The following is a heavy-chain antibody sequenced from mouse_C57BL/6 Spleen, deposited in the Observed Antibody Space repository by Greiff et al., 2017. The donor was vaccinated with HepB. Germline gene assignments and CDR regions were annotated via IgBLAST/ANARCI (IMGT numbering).Heavy chain of an antibody. J-gene: IGHJ2*01. CDR3: TRDRVGYFGY. CDR1: GFTFSSYA. Sequence: EVMLVESGAGLVKPGGSLKLSCAASGFTFSSYAMSWVRQTPEKRLEWVAYISSGGDYIYYADTVKGRFTISRDNARNTLYLQMSSLKSEDTAMYYCTRDRVGYFGYWGQGTTLTVSS. CDR2: ISSGGDYI. V-gene: IGHV5-9-1*02.